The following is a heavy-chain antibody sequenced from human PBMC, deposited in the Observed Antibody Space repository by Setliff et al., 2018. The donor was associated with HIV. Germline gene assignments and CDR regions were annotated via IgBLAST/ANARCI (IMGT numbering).Heavy chain of an antibody. CDR2: IKEDGSAR. Sequence: GGCMRLSCVASGFTFSTYWMSWVRQAPGKGLEWVANIKEDGSARYYVDSVKGRFTVSRDNAKNSLFLQMNSLSVEDTAVYYCARKAAALDYWGRGTLVTVSS. V-gene: IGHV3-7*01. CDR1: GFTFSTYW. D-gene: IGHD6-13*01. CDR3: ARKAAALDY. J-gene: IGHJ4*01.